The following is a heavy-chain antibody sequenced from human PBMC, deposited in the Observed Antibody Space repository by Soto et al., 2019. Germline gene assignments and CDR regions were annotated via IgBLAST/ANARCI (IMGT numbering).Heavy chain of an antibody. Sequence: SVTLSLTCTVSGVSISSSYWSWIRRSPGTGLEWIGYIYYTGTTNYNPSLKRRVTISLDTAKNQFSLNVNSLTTADTAVYFCARGGNRYSNTASGVGGFDFWGQGTLVTVSS. J-gene: IGHJ4*02. CDR1: GVSISSSY. D-gene: IGHD5-12*01. V-gene: IGHV4-59*01. CDR3: ARGGNRYSNTASGVGGFDF. CDR2: IYYTGTT.